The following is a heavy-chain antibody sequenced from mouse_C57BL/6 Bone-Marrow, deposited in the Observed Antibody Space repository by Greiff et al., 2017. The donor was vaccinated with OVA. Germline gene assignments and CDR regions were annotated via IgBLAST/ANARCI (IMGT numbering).Heavy chain of an antibody. CDR2: IRNKANGYTT. V-gene: IGHV7-3*01. D-gene: IGHD3-3*01. Sequence: EVMLVESGGGLVQPGGSLSLSCAASGFTFTDYYMSWVRQPPGKALEWLGFIRNKANGYTTEYSASVKGRFPISRDNSQSILYHLMNALRAEDGATYYCARYKGTEPYYYAMDYWGQGTSVTVSS. J-gene: IGHJ4*01. CDR3: ARYKGTEPYYYAMDY. CDR1: GFTFTDYY.